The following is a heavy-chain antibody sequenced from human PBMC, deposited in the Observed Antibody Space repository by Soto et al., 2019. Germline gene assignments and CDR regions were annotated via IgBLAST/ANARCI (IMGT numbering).Heavy chain of an antibody. CDR3: ARDREAGYNFYYGMDV. CDR1: GADINTYS. D-gene: IGHD6-19*01. Sequence: SETLSLTCSVSGADINTYSWTWIRQPDGKGLGWIGRIYTSASINYNPSLKGRVTLSVDTSTNQVSLRLASVTAADTAIYYCARDREAGYNFYYGMDVWGQGTTVTVSS. V-gene: IGHV4-4*07. CDR2: IYTSASI. J-gene: IGHJ6*02.